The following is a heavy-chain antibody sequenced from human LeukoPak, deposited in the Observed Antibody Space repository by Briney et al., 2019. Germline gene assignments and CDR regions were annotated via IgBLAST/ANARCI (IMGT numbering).Heavy chain of an antibody. CDR2: INPGGDNT. CDR1: GYTFTNYY. D-gene: IGHD5-24*01. CDR3: ARIRDGYNDAYDI. Sequence: ASVKVSCKASGYTFTNYYIHWVRQAPGQGLEWMGLINPGGDNTDYAQNFQGRVTMTRDTSTSTVYMGLSSLRSEDTAVYYCARIRDGYNDAYDIWGQGTMVAVSS. V-gene: IGHV1-46*01. J-gene: IGHJ3*02.